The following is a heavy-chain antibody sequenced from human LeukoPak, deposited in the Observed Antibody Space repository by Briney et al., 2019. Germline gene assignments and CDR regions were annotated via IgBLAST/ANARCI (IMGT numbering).Heavy chain of an antibody. V-gene: IGHV4-34*01. CDR3: ARGLSRTPPGGY. Sequence: SETLSLTCAVYRGSFSGYYWSWIRQPPGKGLEWIGEINHSGSTNHNPSLKSRVTISVDTSKNQFSPKLNSVTAADTAVYYCARGLSRTPPGGYWGQGTLVTVSS. CDR1: RGSFSGYY. J-gene: IGHJ4*02. D-gene: IGHD2-2*01. CDR2: INHSGST.